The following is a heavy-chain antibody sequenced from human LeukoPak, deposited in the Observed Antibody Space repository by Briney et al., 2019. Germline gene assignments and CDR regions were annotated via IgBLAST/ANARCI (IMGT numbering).Heavy chain of an antibody. CDR1: GYSFTRYW. D-gene: IGHD5-24*01. CDR3: LRSLGYDVEMATSIDY. J-gene: IGHJ4*02. CDR2: VYPGDSYT. Sequence: GESLKISCKGSGYSFTRYWYGLVGTMLGKGLGWMGIVYPGDSYTRLSPSFPGQVTISGDKSLRHAYLQWSELKVSDNALYLFLRSLGYDVEMATSIDYWGQGTLVTVSS. V-gene: IGHV5-51*01.